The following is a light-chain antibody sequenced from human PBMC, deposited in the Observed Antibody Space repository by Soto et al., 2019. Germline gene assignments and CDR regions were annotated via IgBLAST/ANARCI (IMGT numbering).Light chain of an antibody. CDR1: QSVSRSF. CDR3: QQYGTSPGWT. Sequence: EIVLTQSPGTLSLSPGERATLSCRASQSVSRSFLAWYQQKPGQAPRLLIYGVASRATGIPDWFSGSGSGTDLTLTISRLEPEDFAVYYCQQYGTSPGWTFGQGTKVEIK. CDR2: GVA. V-gene: IGKV3-20*01. J-gene: IGKJ1*01.